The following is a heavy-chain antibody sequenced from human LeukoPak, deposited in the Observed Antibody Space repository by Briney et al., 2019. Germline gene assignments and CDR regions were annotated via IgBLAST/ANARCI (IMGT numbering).Heavy chain of an antibody. D-gene: IGHD2-8*01. CDR3: ATNSNYAFDI. Sequence: GGSLRLSCAASGFTFSFSTMNWVRQAPGKGLEWVSFISGGTSTIYYADSVKGRFTISRDNAKNSLYLQMNSLRDEDTAVYYCATNSNYAFDIWGQGTMVTVPS. CDR2: ISGGTSTI. V-gene: IGHV3-48*02. CDR1: GFTFSFST. J-gene: IGHJ3*02.